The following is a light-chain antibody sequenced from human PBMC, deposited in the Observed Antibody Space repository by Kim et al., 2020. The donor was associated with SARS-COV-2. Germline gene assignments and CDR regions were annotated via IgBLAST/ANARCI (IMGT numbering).Light chain of an antibody. J-gene: IGKJ1*01. CDR1: QSISSW. CDR3: QQYNIYST. V-gene: IGKV1-5*03. CDR2: KAS. Sequence: DIQMTQSPSTLSASVGDRVTITCRASQSISSWLAWYQQKPGKAPKLLIYKASSLESGVPSRFSGCGSGTEFTLTISSLQPDDFATYYCQQYNIYSTFGQGTKVDIK.